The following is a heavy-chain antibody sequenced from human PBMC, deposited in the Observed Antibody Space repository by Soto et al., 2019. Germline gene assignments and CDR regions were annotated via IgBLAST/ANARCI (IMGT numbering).Heavy chain of an antibody. J-gene: IGHJ4*02. CDR2: ITTSSDSI. V-gene: IGHV3-21*01. CDR1: GFTFSSHS. D-gene: IGHD5-18*01. Sequence: GGSLRLSCVVSGFTFSSHSMNWVRQAPGKGLGWVSSITTSSDSIYYTDSVKGRFTLSRDNAKNSLFLQMNSLRAEDTAVYYCARSTRGFSYGKIDSWGQGTLVTVSS. CDR3: ARSTRGFSYGKIDS.